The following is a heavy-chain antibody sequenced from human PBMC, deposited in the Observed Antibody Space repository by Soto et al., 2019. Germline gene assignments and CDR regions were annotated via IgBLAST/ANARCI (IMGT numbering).Heavy chain of an antibody. J-gene: IGHJ5*02. CDR3: ARDLYSSSWYWFDP. CDR1: GYTFTSHG. V-gene: IGHV1-18*01. Sequence: ASVKVSCKASGYTFTSHGISWVRQAPGQGLEWMGWISAYNGNTNYAQKLQGRVTMTTDTSTSTAYMELRSLRSDDTAVYYCARDLYSSSWYWFDPWGQGTLVTVSS. CDR2: ISAYNGNT. D-gene: IGHD6-13*01.